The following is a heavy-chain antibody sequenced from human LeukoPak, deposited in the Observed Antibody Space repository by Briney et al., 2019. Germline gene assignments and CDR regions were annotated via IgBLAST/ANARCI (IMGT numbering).Heavy chain of an antibody. CDR1: GGSFSGYY. D-gene: IGHD4-17*01. CDR2: INHSGST. CDR3: ARVEKYGDLDY. J-gene: IGHJ4*02. Sequence: SETLSLTCAVYGGSFSGYYWSWIRQPPGKGLEWIGEINHSGSTNYNPSLKSRVTISVDTSKNQFSLKLSSVTAADTAVYYCARVEKYGDLDYWGQGTLVTVSS. V-gene: IGHV4-34*01.